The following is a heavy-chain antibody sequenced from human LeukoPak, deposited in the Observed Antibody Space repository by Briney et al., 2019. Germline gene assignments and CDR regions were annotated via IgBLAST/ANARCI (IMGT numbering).Heavy chain of an antibody. Sequence: GGSLRLSCAASGFTFSSYSMNWVRQAPGKGLEWVSAISGSGGSTYYADSVKGRFTISRDNSKNTLYLQMNSLRAEDTAVYYCAKEYGDYLTNFDYWGQGTLVTVSS. CDR1: GFTFSSYS. CDR3: AKEYGDYLTNFDY. V-gene: IGHV3-23*01. CDR2: ISGSGGST. D-gene: IGHD4-17*01. J-gene: IGHJ4*02.